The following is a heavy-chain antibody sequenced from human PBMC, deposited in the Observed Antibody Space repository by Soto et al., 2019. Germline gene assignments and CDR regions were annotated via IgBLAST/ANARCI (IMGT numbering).Heavy chain of an antibody. V-gene: IGHV4-34*01. Sequence: QVQLQQWGAGLLKPSETLSLTCAVYGGSFSGYYWSWIRQPPGKGLEWIGEINHSGSTNYNPSLKRRVTISVDTSKNQFSLKLSSVTAADTAVYYCAVVALGYCSGGSCYPEYFQHWGQGTLVTVSS. CDR1: GGSFSGYY. CDR2: INHSGST. J-gene: IGHJ1*01. CDR3: AVVALGYCSGGSCYPEYFQH. D-gene: IGHD2-15*01.